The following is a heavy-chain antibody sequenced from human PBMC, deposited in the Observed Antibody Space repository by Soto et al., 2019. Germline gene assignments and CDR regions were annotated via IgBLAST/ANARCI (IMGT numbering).Heavy chain of an antibody. V-gene: IGHV1-18*01. J-gene: IGHJ6*02. CDR2: ISAYNGNT. D-gene: IGHD2-2*02. Sequence: QVQLVQSGAEVKKPGASVKVSCKASGYTFTSYGISWVRQAPGQGLEWMGWISAYNGNTNYAQKLQGRVTMTTDTSTSTAYMELRSVRSDDTAVYYCAREYADIVVVPAAIRAYYYYGMDVWGQGTTVTVSS. CDR1: GYTFTSYG. CDR3: AREYADIVVVPAAIRAYYYYGMDV.